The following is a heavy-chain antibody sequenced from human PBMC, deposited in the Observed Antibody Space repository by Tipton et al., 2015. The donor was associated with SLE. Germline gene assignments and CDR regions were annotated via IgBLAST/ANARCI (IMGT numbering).Heavy chain of an antibody. D-gene: IGHD3-10*01. J-gene: IGHJ6*03. CDR1: GGSISSSTYY. Sequence: TLSLTCTVSGGSISSSTYYWGWIRQPPGKGLEWIGSIYSSGITYFNPSLKGRPTISADTSKNQFSLKLSSVTAADTAVYYCARVWARVILSDLRTDYYLDVWGKGATVTVSS. V-gene: IGHV4-39*07. CDR2: IYSSGIT. CDR3: ARVWARVILSDLRTDYYLDV.